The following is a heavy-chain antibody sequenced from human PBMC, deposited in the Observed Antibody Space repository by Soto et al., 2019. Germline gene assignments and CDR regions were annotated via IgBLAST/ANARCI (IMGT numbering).Heavy chain of an antibody. CDR2: IKSKTDGGTT. J-gene: IGHJ6*03. Sequence: GGSLRLSCAVSGFTVTNAWMNWVRQAPGKGLEWVGHIKSKTDGGTTDYVEPVKGRFTISRDDSRNTLYLQMNSLKIEDTAVYYCTTGRAVGTSKGLWNYYYYYYMDVWGNGTTVTVSS. D-gene: IGHD3-16*01. CDR3: TTGRAVGTSKGLWNYYYYYYMDV. V-gene: IGHV3-15*01. CDR1: GFTVTNAW.